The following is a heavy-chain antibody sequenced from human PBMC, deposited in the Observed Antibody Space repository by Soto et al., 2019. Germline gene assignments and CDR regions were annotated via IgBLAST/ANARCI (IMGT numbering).Heavy chain of an antibody. D-gene: IGHD6-13*01. Sequence: QVQLQESGPGLVKPSGTLSLTCAVSGGSISSNNWWSWVRQPPGKGLEWIGEIYHSGSTNYNPSLKSRVTLSVDKSKNQFSLKLSSVTAADTAVYHCARVAAAGTYFDYWGQGTLVTVSS. CDR2: IYHSGST. CDR1: GGSISSNNW. J-gene: IGHJ4*02. V-gene: IGHV4-4*02. CDR3: ARVAAAGTYFDY.